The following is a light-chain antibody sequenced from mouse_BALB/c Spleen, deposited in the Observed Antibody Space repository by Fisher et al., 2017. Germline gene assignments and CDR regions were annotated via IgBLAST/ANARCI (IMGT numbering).Light chain of an antibody. CDR1: SSVNY. V-gene: IGKV4-59*01. CDR2: DTS. J-gene: IGKJ4*01. Sequence: IVMTQSPAIMSASLGEKVTMSCRASSSVNYMYWYQQKSGTSPKRWIYDTSKLASGVPARFSGSGSGTSYSLTISSMEAEDAATYYCQQRSSYPPTFGSGTKLEIK. CDR3: QQRSSYPPT.